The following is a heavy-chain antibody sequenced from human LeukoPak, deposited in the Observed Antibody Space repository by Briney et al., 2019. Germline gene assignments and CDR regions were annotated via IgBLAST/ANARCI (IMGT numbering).Heavy chain of an antibody. CDR1: GGSIRSYF. V-gene: IGHV4-59*01. CDR3: ARGLVLATDDAFDI. J-gene: IGHJ3*02. CDR2: IWDTEIT. D-gene: IGHD5-12*01. Sequence: PSETLSLTCTVSGGSIRSYFWSLLRQPPGKGLEGIGYIWDTEITDYNPSLKSRVTISLDTSKNHFSLKLRSVTAADTALYFCARGLVLATDDAFDIWGQGTLVTVSS.